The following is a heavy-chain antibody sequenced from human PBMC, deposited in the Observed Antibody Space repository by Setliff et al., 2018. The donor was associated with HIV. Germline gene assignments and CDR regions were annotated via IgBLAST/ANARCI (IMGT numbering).Heavy chain of an antibody. CDR3: ASQYYYGSGSYLHYGMDV. CDR1: GGSISSGSYY. CDR2: IYTSGST. V-gene: IGHV4-61*02. D-gene: IGHD3-10*01. Sequence: PSETLSLTCTVSGGSISSGSYYWSWIRQPAGKGLEWIGRIYTSGSTNYNPSLKSRVTISVDTSKNQFSLKLSSVTAADTAVYYCASQYYYGSGSYLHYGMDVWGQGTTVTV. J-gene: IGHJ6*02.